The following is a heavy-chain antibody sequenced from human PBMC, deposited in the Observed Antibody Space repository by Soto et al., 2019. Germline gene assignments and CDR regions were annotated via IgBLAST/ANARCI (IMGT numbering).Heavy chain of an antibody. CDR3: ARDQSMRDYGAFDI. J-gene: IGHJ3*02. CDR1: GFTFSSYG. V-gene: IGHV3-33*01. D-gene: IGHD4-17*01. Sequence: GGSLRLSCAASGFTFSSYGMHWVRQAPGKGLEWVAVIWYDGSNKYYADSVKGRFTISRDNSKNTLYLQMNSLRAEDTAVYYCARDQSMRDYGAFDIWGQGTMVTVSS. CDR2: IWYDGSNK.